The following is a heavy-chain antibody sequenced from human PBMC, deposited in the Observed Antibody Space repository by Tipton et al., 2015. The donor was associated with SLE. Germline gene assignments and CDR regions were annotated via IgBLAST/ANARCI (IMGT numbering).Heavy chain of an antibody. V-gene: IGHV4-59*08. Sequence: TLSLTCTVSGGSISSHYWSWIRQPPGKGLEWIATIYHDGSTYYNPSLKSRVMISLDTAKNQFSLKLSSVTVADTAVYYCASVYGDYGAGYWGQGTLVTVSS. CDR3: ASVYGDYGAGY. CDR2: IYHDGST. D-gene: IGHD4-17*01. CDR1: GGSISSHY. J-gene: IGHJ4*02.